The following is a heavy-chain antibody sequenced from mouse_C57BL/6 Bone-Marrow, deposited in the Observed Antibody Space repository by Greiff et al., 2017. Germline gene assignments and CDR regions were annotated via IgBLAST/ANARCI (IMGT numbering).Heavy chain of an antibody. CDR1: GYSITSGYY. V-gene: IGHV3-6*01. Sequence: EVKLVESGPGLVKPSQSLSLTCSVTGYSITSGYYWNWIRQFPGNKLEWMGYIGYDGSNNYNASLKNRISITRDTAKNQFFLKLNSVTTEDTATYYGASSGDYGSYWYFDVGGTGTTVTVAA. CDR3: ASSGDYGSYWYFDV. D-gene: IGHD1-1*01. CDR2: IGYDGSN. J-gene: IGHJ1*03.